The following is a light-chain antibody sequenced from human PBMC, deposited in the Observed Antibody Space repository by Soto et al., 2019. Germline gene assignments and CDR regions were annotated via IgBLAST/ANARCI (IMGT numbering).Light chain of an antibody. Sequence: EIVLTQSPATLSLSPGERATISCGASQDVDSPYSQSVAATSLAWYQKKPGLAPRLLIYDASRRATGIPDRFSGSGSGTDFTLTISRLEPEDFAVYYCQQYGTSPLTFGGGTKVEIK. CDR2: DAS. V-gene: IGKV3D-20*01. J-gene: IGKJ4*01. CDR1: QSVAATS. CDR3: QQYGTSPLT.